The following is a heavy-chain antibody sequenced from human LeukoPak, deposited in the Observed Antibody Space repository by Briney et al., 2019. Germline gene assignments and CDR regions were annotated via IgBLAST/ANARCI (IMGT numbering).Heavy chain of an antibody. CDR2: ISGSGGST. CDR3: AKAKVEDWFDP. CDR1: GFTFSSYA. Sequence: PGASLRLSCAASGFTFSSYAMSWVRQALGKGREWVSAISGSGGSTYYADSVKGRFTISRDNSKNTLYLQMSSLRAEDTAVYYCAKAKVEDWFDPWGQGTLVTVSS. J-gene: IGHJ5*02. D-gene: IGHD5-24*01. V-gene: IGHV3-23*01.